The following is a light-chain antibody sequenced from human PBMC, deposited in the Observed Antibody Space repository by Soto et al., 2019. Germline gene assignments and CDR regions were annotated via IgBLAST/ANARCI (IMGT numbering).Light chain of an antibody. Sequence: DIQMTQSPSSLSASVGDRVTITCRASQSISSYLNWYQQKPGKAPKLLIYDASSLQRGVPSRFSGSGSGTDFTLTISSLQPEDFATYYCQQSYSTPWTFGQGTKVEIK. J-gene: IGKJ1*01. CDR3: QQSYSTPWT. CDR1: QSISSY. CDR2: DAS. V-gene: IGKV1-39*01.